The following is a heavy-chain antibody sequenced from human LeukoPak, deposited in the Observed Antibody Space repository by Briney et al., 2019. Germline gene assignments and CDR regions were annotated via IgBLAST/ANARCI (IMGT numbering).Heavy chain of an antibody. J-gene: IGHJ2*01. CDR2: INHSGST. CDR3: ARGIAAAGTRGPSWYFDL. CDR1: GGSFSGYY. V-gene: IGHV4-34*01. D-gene: IGHD6-13*01. Sequence: SETLSLTCAVYGGSFSGYYWSWIRQPPGKGLEWIGEINHSGSTNYNPSLKSRVTISVDTSKNQFSLKLSSVTAADTAVYYCARGIAAAGTRGPSWYFDLWGRGTLVTVSS.